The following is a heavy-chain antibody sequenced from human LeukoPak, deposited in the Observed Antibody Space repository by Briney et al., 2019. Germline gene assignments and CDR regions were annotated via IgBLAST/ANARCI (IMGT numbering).Heavy chain of an antibody. V-gene: IGHV3-21*01. Sequence: GGSLRLSCAASTFTFSSYTMSWVRQAPGKGLEWVSSISSGSAYIYYADSVKGRFTISRDNSKSTLYLQMNTLRAEDTAVYYCARSTHWELTGDRSYLDYWGQGTLVTVSS. J-gene: IGHJ4*02. CDR1: TFTFSSYT. CDR2: ISSGSAYI. D-gene: IGHD7-27*01. CDR3: ARSTHWELTGDRSYLDY.